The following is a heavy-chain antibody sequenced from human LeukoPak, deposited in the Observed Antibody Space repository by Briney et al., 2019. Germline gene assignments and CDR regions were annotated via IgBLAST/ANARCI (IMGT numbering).Heavy chain of an antibody. V-gene: IGHV4-59*01. CDR3: ARGRYSYGYRNWFDP. D-gene: IGHD5-18*01. Sequence: PSETLSLTCTVSGVSISSYYWSWIRQPPGKGLEWIGYIYYSGSTNYNPSLKSRVTISVDTSKNQFSLKLSSVTAADTAVYYCARGRYSYGYRNWFDPWGQGTLVTVSS. J-gene: IGHJ5*02. CDR1: GVSISSYY. CDR2: IYYSGST.